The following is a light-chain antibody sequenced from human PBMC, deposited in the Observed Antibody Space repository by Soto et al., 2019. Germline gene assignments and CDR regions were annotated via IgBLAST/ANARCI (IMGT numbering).Light chain of an antibody. V-gene: IGLV8-61*01. CDR1: SGSVSTTYY. J-gene: IGLJ3*02. CDR2: STN. Sequence: QTVVTQEPSFSVSPGGTVTLTCGLSSGSVSTTYYPSWYQLTPGQAPRTLIYSTNTRSSGVPDRFSGSILGNKAALTITGAQADDESVYYCVLFMGSGFVVFGGGTQLTVL. CDR3: VLFMGSGFVV.